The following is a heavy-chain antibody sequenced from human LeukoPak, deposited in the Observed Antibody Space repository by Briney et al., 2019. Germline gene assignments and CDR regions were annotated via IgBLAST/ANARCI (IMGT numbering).Heavy chain of an antibody. CDR3: ARDTTGTVRLYYYYYMDV. V-gene: IGHV3-21*01. J-gene: IGHJ6*03. CDR2: ISSSRSYI. Sequence: PGGSLRLSCAASGFTFSSYNMNWVRQAPGKGLEWVSSISSSRSYIYYADSVKGRFTISRDNAKNSLYLQMNSLRAEDTAVYYCARDTTGTVRLYYYYYMDVWGKGTTVTVSS. D-gene: IGHD1-1*01. CDR1: GFTFSSYN.